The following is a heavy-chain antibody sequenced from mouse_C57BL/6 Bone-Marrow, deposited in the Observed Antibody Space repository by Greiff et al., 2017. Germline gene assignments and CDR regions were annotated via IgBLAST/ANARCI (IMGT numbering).Heavy chain of an antibody. CDR2: ISSGRSTI. CDR1: GFTFSDYG. Sequence: EVHLVESGGGLVKPGGSLKLSCAASGFTFSDYGMHWVRQAPEKGLEWVAYISSGRSTIYYADTVKGRFTISRDNAKNTLYLQMTSLRSEDTAMYYCARPGYGNFLDYWGQGTSVTVSS. J-gene: IGHJ4*01. CDR3: ARPGYGNFLDY. D-gene: IGHD2-10*02. V-gene: IGHV5-17*01.